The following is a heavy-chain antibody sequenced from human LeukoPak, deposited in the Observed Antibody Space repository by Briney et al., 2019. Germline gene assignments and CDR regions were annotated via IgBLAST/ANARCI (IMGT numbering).Heavy chain of an antibody. Sequence: GGSLRLSCVASGFIFSNYEMNWVRQTPGRGLEWVSYISDHGKSRNYVDSVKGRFTISRDNAKNSLYLQMNSLRVEDTAIYFCARARIAAPLLDYWGQGTLVTVSS. CDR1: GFIFSNYE. CDR2: ISDHGKSR. CDR3: ARARIAAPLLDY. V-gene: IGHV3-48*03. J-gene: IGHJ4*02. D-gene: IGHD6-13*01.